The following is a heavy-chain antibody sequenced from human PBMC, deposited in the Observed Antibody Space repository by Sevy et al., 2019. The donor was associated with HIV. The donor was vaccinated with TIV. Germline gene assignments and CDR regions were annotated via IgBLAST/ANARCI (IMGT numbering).Heavy chain of an antibody. CDR1: EFSVSSNY. CDR3: AREDIVLGEDNYYGMDV. CDR2: IHSGGRI. D-gene: IGHD2-15*01. V-gene: IGHV3-53*01. Sequence: GGSLRLSCAASEFSVSSNYMSWVRQAPGKGPEWVSVIHSGGRISYADSVQGRFTISRDNSKNTLYLQMNSLRAEDTAVYYCAREDIVLGEDNYYGMDVWGQGTTVTVSS. J-gene: IGHJ6*02.